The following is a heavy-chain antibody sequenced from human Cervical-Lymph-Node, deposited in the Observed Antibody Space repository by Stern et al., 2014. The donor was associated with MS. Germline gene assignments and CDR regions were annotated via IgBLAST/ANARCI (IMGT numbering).Heavy chain of an antibody. J-gene: IGHJ4*02. CDR1: GFTFSSYV. Sequence: EVQLLESGGGLVQPGGSLRLSCAASGFTFSSYVMTWVRQAPGKGLEWVSVISNSGGSTYYADSVKGRFTISRDNSKNTLSLQMNSLRAEDTAVYYCAKGAKARLRGGWASYSDHWGQGTLVTVSS. CDR2: ISNSGGST. CDR3: AKGAKARLRGGWASYSDH. D-gene: IGHD4-17*01. V-gene: IGHV3-23*01.